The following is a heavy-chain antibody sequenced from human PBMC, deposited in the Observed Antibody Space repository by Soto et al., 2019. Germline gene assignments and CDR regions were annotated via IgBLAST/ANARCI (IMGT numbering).Heavy chain of an antibody. Sequence: SETLSLTCTVSGGSVSSDFYYWTWIRQPPGKRLEWIGYISYSGSSNYNPSLKSRVTISVDTSKNQFSLKLSSVTAADTAIYYCARDIRSSLDYYYYGMDVWGQGTTVTVSS. CDR2: ISYSGSS. J-gene: IGHJ6*02. CDR1: GGSVSSDFYY. D-gene: IGHD5-18*01. CDR3: ARDIRSSLDYYYYGMDV. V-gene: IGHV4-61*01.